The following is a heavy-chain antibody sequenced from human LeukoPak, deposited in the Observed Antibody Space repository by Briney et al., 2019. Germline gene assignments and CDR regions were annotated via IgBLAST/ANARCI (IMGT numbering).Heavy chain of an antibody. Sequence: SVEVSCKASGGTFSSYAISWVRQAPGQGLEWMGGIIPIFGTANYAQKFQGRVTITADESTSTAYMELSSLRSEDTAVYYCARVWSLANYGYYYYYMDVWGKGTTVTVSS. CDR2: IIPIFGTA. D-gene: IGHD1-7*01. V-gene: IGHV1-69*13. CDR3: ARVWSLANYGYYYYYMDV. J-gene: IGHJ6*03. CDR1: GGTFSSYA.